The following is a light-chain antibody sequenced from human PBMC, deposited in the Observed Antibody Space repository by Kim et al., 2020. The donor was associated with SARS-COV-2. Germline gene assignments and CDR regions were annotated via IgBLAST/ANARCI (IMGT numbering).Light chain of an antibody. CDR3: QRGLT. CDR2: GTS. V-gene: IGKV3-15*01. Sequence: EIVMTQSPPILSVSPGERATLSCRASQSVSGNLVWHQQKPGQAPRLLIYGTSTRATGIPARFSGSGSGTEFTLTISSLQSEDFAVYYCQRGLTFGGGTKVDIK. J-gene: IGKJ4*01. CDR1: QSVSGN.